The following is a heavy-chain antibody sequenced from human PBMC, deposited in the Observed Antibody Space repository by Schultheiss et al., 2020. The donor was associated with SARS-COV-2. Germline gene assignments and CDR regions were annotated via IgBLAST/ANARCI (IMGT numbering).Heavy chain of an antibody. D-gene: IGHD3-10*01. V-gene: IGHV3-23*01. CDR2: VSDSGGTT. Sequence: GGSLRLSCAASGFTFSSYSMNWVRQAPGKGLEWVSAVSDSGGTTRYADSVKGRFTTSTDNSKNTLYLQMNSLRAEDTAVYYCAKDRGEYYYYNGLDVWGQGTTVTVSS. CDR1: GFTFSSYS. CDR3: AKDRGEYYYYNGLDV. J-gene: IGHJ6*02.